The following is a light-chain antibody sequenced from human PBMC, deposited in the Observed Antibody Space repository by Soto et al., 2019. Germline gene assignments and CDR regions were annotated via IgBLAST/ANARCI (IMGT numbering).Light chain of an antibody. V-gene: IGLV2-14*03. J-gene: IGLJ1*01. CDR2: DVS. CDR1: NSDVGGYNY. CDR3: KSFTGTSTTAV. Sequence: QSALTQPASVSGSPGQSITISCTGTNSDVGGYNYVSWYQQHPGKAPKLIIYDVSNRPSGVSRRFSGSKSGSTAYLIIPGLHAEAEADYYFKSFTGTSTTAVFG.